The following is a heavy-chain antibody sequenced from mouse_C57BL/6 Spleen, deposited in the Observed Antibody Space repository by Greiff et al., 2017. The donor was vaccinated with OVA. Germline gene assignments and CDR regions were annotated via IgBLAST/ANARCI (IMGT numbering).Heavy chain of an antibody. J-gene: IGHJ3*01. D-gene: IGHD2-1*01. CDR1: GYSITSGYY. Sequence: VQLKESGPGLVKPSQSLSLTCSVTGYSITSGYYWNWIRQFPGNKLEWMGYISYDGSNNYNPSLKNRISITRDTSKNQFFLKLNSVTTEDTATYYCARGGDGNYAAYWGQGTLVTVSA. V-gene: IGHV3-6*01. CDR3: ARGGDGNYAAY. CDR2: ISYDGSN.